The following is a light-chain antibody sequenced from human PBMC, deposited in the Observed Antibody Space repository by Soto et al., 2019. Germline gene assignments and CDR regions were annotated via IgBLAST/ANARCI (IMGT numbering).Light chain of an antibody. CDR2: GAS. CDR3: QQRSNWPRT. J-gene: IGKJ1*01. V-gene: IGKV3D-20*02. Sequence: EIVLTQSLGTLSLSPGERATLSCRASQTMRSSHLAWYQQKPGQAPRLLIYGASSRATGIPDRFSGSGSGTDFTLTISSLEPEDFAVYYCQQRSNWPRTFGQGTKVDIK. CDR1: QTMRSSH.